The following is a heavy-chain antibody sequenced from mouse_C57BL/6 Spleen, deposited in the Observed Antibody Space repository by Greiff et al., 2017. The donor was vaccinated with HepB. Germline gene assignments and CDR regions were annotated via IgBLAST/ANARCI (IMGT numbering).Heavy chain of an antibody. CDR3: ARGAPTNPYYFDY. J-gene: IGHJ2*01. CDR2: IDPSDSYT. V-gene: IGHV1-50*01. D-gene: IGHD1-1*01. CDR1: GYTFTSYW. Sequence: VQLQQPGAELVKPGASVKLSCKASGYTFTSYWMQWVKQRPGQGLEWIGEIDPSDSYTNYNQKFKGKATLTVDTSSSTAYMQLSSLTSEDSAVYYCARGAPTNPYYFDYWGQGTTLTVSS.